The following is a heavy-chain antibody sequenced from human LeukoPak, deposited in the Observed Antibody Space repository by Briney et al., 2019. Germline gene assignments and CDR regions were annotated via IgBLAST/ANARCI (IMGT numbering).Heavy chain of an antibody. CDR3: ARAGRGFSYGSSDY. V-gene: IGHV3-11*04. J-gene: IGHJ4*02. CDR1: GFAFSDYY. Sequence: GGSLRLSCAASGFAFSDYYMSWIRQPPGKGLEWVSYISSSGSTMYYADSVKGRFTISRDNAKNSLYLQMNSLRVEDTAVYYCARAGRGFSYGSSDYRGQGTLVTVSS. D-gene: IGHD5-18*01. CDR2: ISSSGSTM.